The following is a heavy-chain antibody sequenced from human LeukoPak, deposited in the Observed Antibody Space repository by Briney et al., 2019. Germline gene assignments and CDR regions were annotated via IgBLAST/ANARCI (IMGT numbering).Heavy chain of an antibody. CDR3: AKDLQLFDY. Sequence: GGSLRLSCAASGFTFSSFGFHWVRQAPGKGLEWVALIWYDGSNKYYADSVKGRFTISRDNSKNTLYLQMNSLRAEDTAVYYCAKDLQLFDYWGQGTLVTVSS. D-gene: IGHD1-1*01. J-gene: IGHJ4*02. CDR2: IWYDGSNK. CDR1: GFTFSSFG. V-gene: IGHV3-33*06.